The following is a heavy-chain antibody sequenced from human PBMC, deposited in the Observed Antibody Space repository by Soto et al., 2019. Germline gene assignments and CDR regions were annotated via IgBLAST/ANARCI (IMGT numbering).Heavy chain of an antibody. CDR2: IYTSGST. Sequence: SETLSLTCTVSGGSISSYYWSWIRQPAGKXLEWIGRIYTSGSTNYNPSLKSRVTMSVDTSKNQFSLKLSSVTAADTAVYYCARAFPYYDFWSGNYGMDVWGQGTTVTVSS. D-gene: IGHD3-3*01. V-gene: IGHV4-4*07. CDR1: GGSISSYY. CDR3: ARAFPYYDFWSGNYGMDV. J-gene: IGHJ6*02.